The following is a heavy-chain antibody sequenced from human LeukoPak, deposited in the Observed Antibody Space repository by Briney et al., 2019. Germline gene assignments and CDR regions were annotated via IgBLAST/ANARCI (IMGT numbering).Heavy chain of an antibody. J-gene: IGHJ4*02. CDR2: MNPNSGDT. CDR3: ARVLPYYYDSSGYSTSGFDY. Sequence: ASVKVSCRASGYTFTGYYMHWVRQAPGQGLEWMGWMNPNSGDTGYAQKFQGRVTMTRNTSISTAYMELSSLRSEDTAVYYCARVLPYYYDSSGYSTSGFDYWGQGTLVTVSS. V-gene: IGHV1-8*02. D-gene: IGHD3-22*01. CDR1: GYTFTGYY.